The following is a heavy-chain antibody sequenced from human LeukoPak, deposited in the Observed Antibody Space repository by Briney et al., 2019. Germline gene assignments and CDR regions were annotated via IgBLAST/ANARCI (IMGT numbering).Heavy chain of an antibody. CDR2: IIPIFGTA. V-gene: IGHV1-69*13. CDR3: ASTPLENDSSGYRFDP. J-gene: IGHJ5*02. CDR1: GGTFSSYA. Sequence: SVKVSCKASGGTFSSYAISWVRQAPGQGLEWMGGIIPIFGTANYAQKFQGRVTITADESTSTAYMELSSLRSEDTAVYYCASTPLENDSSGYRFDPWGQGTLVTVSS. D-gene: IGHD3-22*01.